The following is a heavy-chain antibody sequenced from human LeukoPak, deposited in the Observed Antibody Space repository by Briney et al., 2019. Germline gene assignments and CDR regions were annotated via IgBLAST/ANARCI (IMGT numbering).Heavy chain of an antibody. CDR2: MHYTGNN. V-gene: IGHV4-39*02. D-gene: IGHD2-8*02. CDR1: GGSINSSSFF. Sequence: PSETLSLTCTVSGGSINSSSFFWGWISQPPGKGLEWIGSMHYTGNNCYNPSVTSQATISLDTSKNKVSLTLRSVTAADTAVYYCAGDSTGLFFDYWGQGTLITVSS. CDR3: AGDSTGLFFDY. J-gene: IGHJ4*02.